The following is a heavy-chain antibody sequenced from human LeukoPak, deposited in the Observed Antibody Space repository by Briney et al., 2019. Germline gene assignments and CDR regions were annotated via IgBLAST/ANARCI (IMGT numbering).Heavy chain of an antibody. CDR2: IKSELDGGTT. CDR1: GFTMRNDF. Sequence: GGSLRLSCAGSGFTMRNDFMTWVRQAPGKGLEWVGRIKSELDGGTTDCAAPVKGRFAISRDSTNTLYLQMNSLKTEDTAIYYCALAWFGESRDGLDIWGHGTTVAVSS. D-gene: IGHD3-10*01. J-gene: IGHJ3*02. CDR3: ALAWFGESRDGLDI. V-gene: IGHV3-15*01.